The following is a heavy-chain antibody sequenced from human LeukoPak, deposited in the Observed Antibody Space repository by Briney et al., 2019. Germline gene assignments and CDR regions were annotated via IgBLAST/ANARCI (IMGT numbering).Heavy chain of an antibody. CDR1: GYTFTSYG. D-gene: IGHD6-13*01. V-gene: IGHV1-18*01. J-gene: IGHJ4*02. CDR2: ISAYNGNT. CDR3: ARDPGIAAAAHRGPGGDY. Sequence: ASVKVSCKASGYTFTSYGISWVRQAPGQGLEWMGWISAYNGNTNYAQKLQGRVTMTTDTSTSTAYMALRSLRSDDTAVYYCARDPGIAAAAHRGPGGDYWGQGTLVTVSS.